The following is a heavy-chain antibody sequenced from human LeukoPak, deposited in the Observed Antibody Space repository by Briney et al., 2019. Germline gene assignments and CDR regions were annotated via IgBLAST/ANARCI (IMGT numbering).Heavy chain of an antibody. V-gene: IGHV4-38-2*02. Sequence: SETLSLTCTVSGYSISSGYYWGWIRQPPGKGLEWIGSIYHSGSTYYNPSLKSRVTISVDTSKNQFSLKLSSVTAADTAVYYCARLDYGDYAALDYWGQGTLVTVSS. CDR3: ARLDYGDYAALDY. CDR2: IYHSGST. D-gene: IGHD4-17*01. CDR1: GYSISSGYY. J-gene: IGHJ4*02.